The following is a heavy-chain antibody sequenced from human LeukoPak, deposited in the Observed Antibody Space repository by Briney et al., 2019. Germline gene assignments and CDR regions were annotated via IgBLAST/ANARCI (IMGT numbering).Heavy chain of an antibody. CDR1: GFTFSSYA. V-gene: IGHV3-30*04. J-gene: IGHJ4*02. Sequence: GGSLRLSCAASGFTFSSYAMHWVRQAPGKGLEWVAVISYDGSNKYYADSVKGRFTISRDNSKNTLYLQMNSLRAEDTAVYYCARDLLAPYDYVWGSYRYPDYWGQGTLVTVSS. CDR2: ISYDGSNK. D-gene: IGHD3-16*02. CDR3: ARDLLAPYDYVWGSYRYPDY.